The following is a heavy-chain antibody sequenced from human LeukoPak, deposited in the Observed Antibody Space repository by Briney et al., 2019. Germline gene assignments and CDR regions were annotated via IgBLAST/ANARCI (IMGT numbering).Heavy chain of an antibody. CDR3: ANQKDFGVVITPVLEFLI. CDR1: GFTFSSYS. CDR2: ISSSSSYI. Sequence: GGSLRLSCAASGFTFSSYSMNWVRQAPGKGLEWVSSISSSSSYIYYADSVKGRFTISRDNSKNTLYLQMNSLRAEDTAVYYCANQKDFGVVITPVLEFLIWGQGTLVTVSS. V-gene: IGHV3-21*04. J-gene: IGHJ4*02. D-gene: IGHD3-3*01.